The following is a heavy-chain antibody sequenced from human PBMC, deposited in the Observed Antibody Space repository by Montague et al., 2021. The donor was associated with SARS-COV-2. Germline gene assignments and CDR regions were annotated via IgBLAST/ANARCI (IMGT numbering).Heavy chain of an antibody. CDR2: ISGSTYT. V-gene: IGHV3-11*06. CDR1: GFTFSDYY. CDR3: ARGGSGYDSPLEY. D-gene: IGHD6-25*01. J-gene: IGHJ4*02. Sequence: SLRLSCAASGFTFSDYYMFWIRQSPGKGLEYISYISGSTYTNYADSVRSRFTISRDNTKDSLFLQMNSLRAEDTAVYYCARGGSGYDSPLEYWGQGALVTVSS.